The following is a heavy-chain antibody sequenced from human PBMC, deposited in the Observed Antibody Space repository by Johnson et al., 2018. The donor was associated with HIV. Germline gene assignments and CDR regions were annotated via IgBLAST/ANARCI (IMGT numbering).Heavy chain of an antibody. Sequence: QVQVVESGGGVVQPGRSLRLSCAASGFTFSNYAVHWVRQAPGKWLDWVAVITYDGSDKYYADSVKGRFTISRDKSNNTLYLQMNSLRPEDTALYYCARELLGSSSPDAFDIWGQGTMVTVSS. V-gene: IGHV3-30*04. CDR2: ITYDGSDK. CDR3: ARELLGSSSPDAFDI. J-gene: IGHJ3*02. D-gene: IGHD6-6*01. CDR1: GFTFSNYA.